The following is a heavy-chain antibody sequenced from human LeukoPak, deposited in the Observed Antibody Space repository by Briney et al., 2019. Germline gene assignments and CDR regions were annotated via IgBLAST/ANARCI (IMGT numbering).Heavy chain of an antibody. Sequence: PGGSLRLSCAASGFTFSSYGMHWVRQAPGKGLEWVAFIRYDGSNKYYADSVKGRFTISRDNSKNTLYLQMNSLRAEDAAVYYCAKDYCSSSRCYFDYWGQGTLVTVSS. CDR3: AKDYCSSSRCYFDY. CDR2: IRYDGSNK. V-gene: IGHV3-30*02. J-gene: IGHJ4*02. D-gene: IGHD2-2*01. CDR1: GFTFSSYG.